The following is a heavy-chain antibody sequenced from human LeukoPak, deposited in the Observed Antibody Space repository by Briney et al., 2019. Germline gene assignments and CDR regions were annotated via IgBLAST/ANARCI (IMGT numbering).Heavy chain of an antibody. CDR1: GFIFSSYA. CDR2: ISFDGSNK. J-gene: IGHJ3*02. Sequence: GRSLRLSCAASGFIFSSYAVHWVRQAPGKGLEWVAFISFDGSNKYYADSVKGRFTISRDNVKNMVYLDMNGLRGDDTAVYYCARSGIGRGFDIWGRGATVTVSS. V-gene: IGHV3-30-3*01. D-gene: IGHD2/OR15-2a*01. CDR3: ARSGIGRGFDI.